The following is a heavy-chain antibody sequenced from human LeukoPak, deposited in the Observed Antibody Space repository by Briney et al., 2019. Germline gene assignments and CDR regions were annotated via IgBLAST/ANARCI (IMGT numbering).Heavy chain of an antibody. Sequence: PSETLSLTCTLSGGSISNFYWSWIRQSPENGLEWVGQIHYSGSTTYNPSLESRITISVDTSENQFSLKLSSVTAADTAIYYCARRGSHYYYYMDVWGKGTTVTVSS. V-gene: IGHV4-59*08. J-gene: IGHJ6*03. CDR2: IHYSGST. D-gene: IGHD6-6*01. CDR3: ARRGSHYYYYMDV. CDR1: GGSISNFY.